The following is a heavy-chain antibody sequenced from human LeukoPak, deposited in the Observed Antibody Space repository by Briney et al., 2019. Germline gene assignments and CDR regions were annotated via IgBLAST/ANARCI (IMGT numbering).Heavy chain of an antibody. CDR2: INTNTGNP. CDR1: GYTFTSYA. CDR3: ARVGVPMIWYYFDY. V-gene: IGHV7-4-1*04. D-gene: IGHD3/OR15-3a*01. Sequence: ASVKVSCKTSGYTFTSYAMNWVQQAPGQGLEWMGWINTNTGNPTYAQGFTGRFVFSLDTSVSMAYLEISSLKAEDTAVYYCARVGVPMIWYYFDYWGQGTLVTVSS. J-gene: IGHJ4*02.